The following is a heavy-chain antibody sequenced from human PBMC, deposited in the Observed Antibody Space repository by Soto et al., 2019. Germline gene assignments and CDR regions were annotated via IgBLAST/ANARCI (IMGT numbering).Heavy chain of an antibody. J-gene: IGHJ3*02. CDR2: IYPGDSDT. CDR1: GYSFTSYW. D-gene: IGHD5-18*01. V-gene: IGHV5-51*01. CDR3: ASRRRGYSYGSHAFDI. Sequence: PGESLRISCKGSGYSFTSYWIGWVRQMPGKGLEWMGIIYPGDSDTRYSPSFQGQVTISADKSISTAYLQWSSLKASDTAMYYCASRRRGYSYGSHAFDIWGQGTMVTVSS.